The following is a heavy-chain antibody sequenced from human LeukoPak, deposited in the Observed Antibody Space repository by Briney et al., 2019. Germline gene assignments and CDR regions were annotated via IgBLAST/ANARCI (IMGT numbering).Heavy chain of an antibody. Sequence: GGSLRLSCAASGFTFSSYSMNWVRQAPGKGLEWVSSISSSSSYIYYADSVKGRFTISRDNAKNSLYLQMNSLRAEDTAVYYCAREEGFGWLLRPKKGAFDIWGQGTMVTVSS. J-gene: IGHJ3*02. D-gene: IGHD3-22*01. CDR1: GFTFSSYS. V-gene: IGHV3-21*01. CDR2: ISSSSSYI. CDR3: AREEGFGWLLRPKKGAFDI.